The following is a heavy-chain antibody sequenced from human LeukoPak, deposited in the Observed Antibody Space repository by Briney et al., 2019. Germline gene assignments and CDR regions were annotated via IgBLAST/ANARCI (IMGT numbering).Heavy chain of an antibody. Sequence: PSGTLSLTCTVSGGSISSYYWSWIRQPPGKGLEWIGYIYYSGSTSYNPSLKSRVTISVDTSKNQFSLKLSSVTAADTAVYFCARTTEGGYTYDYFYYYYMDVWGKGTTVTISS. CDR1: GGSISSYY. D-gene: IGHD5-18*01. V-gene: IGHV4-59*01. CDR2: IYYSGST. J-gene: IGHJ6*03. CDR3: ARTTEGGYTYDYFYYYYMDV.